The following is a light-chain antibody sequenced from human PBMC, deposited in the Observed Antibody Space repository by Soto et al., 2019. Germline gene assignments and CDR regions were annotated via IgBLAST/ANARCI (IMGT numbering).Light chain of an antibody. CDR1: ESVNSAY. J-gene: IGKJ1*01. Sequence: EIVLTQSPATLSLSPGERATLSCRARESVNSAYLAWYQHRPAQAPRLLIYGASSRATGVPDRFSGSGSGTEFTLTITRLEPADFALYYWQQYGDSPWTFGLGTKVDSK. CDR2: GAS. CDR3: QQYGDSPWT. V-gene: IGKV3-20*01.